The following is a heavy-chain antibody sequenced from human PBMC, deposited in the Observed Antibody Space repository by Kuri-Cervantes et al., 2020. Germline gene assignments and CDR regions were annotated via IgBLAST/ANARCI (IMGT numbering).Heavy chain of an antibody. CDR2: ISSSGSTI. V-gene: IGHV3-11*04. CDR1: GFTFSDYY. CDR3: ARDVADRSWYLGYYYYGMDV. D-gene: IGHD6-13*01. Sequence: GESLKISCAASGFTFSDYYMSWIRQAPGKGLEWVSYISSSGSTIYYADSVKGRFTISRDNAKNSLYLQMNSLRAEDTAVYYCARDVADRSWYLGYYYYGMDVWGQGTTVTVSS. J-gene: IGHJ6*02.